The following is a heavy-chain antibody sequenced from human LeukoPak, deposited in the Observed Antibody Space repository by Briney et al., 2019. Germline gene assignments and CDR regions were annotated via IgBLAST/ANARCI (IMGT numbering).Heavy chain of an antibody. CDR2: IIPIFDTA. J-gene: IGHJ4*02. V-gene: IGHV1-69*13. Sequence: SVKVSCKASGGTFSSYAISWVRQAPGQGLEWTGGIIPIFDTANYAQKFQGRVTITADESTSTAYMELSSLKSEDTAVYYCARDGVGATKRGAFDYWGQGTLVTVPS. CDR1: GGTFSSYA. D-gene: IGHD1-26*01. CDR3: ARDGVGATKRGAFDY.